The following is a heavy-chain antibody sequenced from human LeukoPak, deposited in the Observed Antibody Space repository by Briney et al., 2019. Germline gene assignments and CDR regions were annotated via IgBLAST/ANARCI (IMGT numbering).Heavy chain of an antibody. D-gene: IGHD3-22*01. V-gene: IGHV3-53*01. Sequence: PGGSLRLSCAASGFTVSSNYMSSVRQAPGKGLEWVSVIYSGGSTYYADSVKGRFTISRDNSKNTLYLQMNSLRAEDTAVYYCASGDYYDSSGYYGGFYFDYWGQGTLVTVSS. CDR2: IYSGGST. CDR1: GFTVSSNY. J-gene: IGHJ4*02. CDR3: ASGDYYDSSGYYGGFYFDY.